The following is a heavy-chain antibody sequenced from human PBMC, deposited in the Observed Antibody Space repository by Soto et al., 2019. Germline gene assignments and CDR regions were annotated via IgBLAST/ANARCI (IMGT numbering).Heavy chain of an antibody. Sequence: QVQVVESGGGVVQPGRSLRLSCAASGFTFSSYGIHWVRQAPGKGLEWVAVISYDGTDKYYADSVKGRFTISRDNSKNKLYQQLNSLRAEDTAVYHCAKDIISGSSYYFYGMDAWGQGTTVTVSS. CDR1: GFTFSSYG. D-gene: IGHD2-15*01. CDR3: AKDIISGSSYYFYGMDA. CDR2: ISYDGTDK. V-gene: IGHV3-30*18. J-gene: IGHJ6*02.